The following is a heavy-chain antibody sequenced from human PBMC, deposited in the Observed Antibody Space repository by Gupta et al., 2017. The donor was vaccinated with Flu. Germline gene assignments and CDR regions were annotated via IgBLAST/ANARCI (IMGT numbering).Heavy chain of an antibody. CDR3: ARGGSRAKGGYGPWVY. D-gene: IGHD5-12*01. V-gene: IGHV3-33*01. Sequence: QVQLVESGGGVVQPGRSLRLSCAASGFTFSSYGMHWVRQAQGKGLEWVAVIWYDGSNKYYADSVKGRFTISRDNSKNTLYLQMNSLRAEDTAVYYCARGGSRAKGGYGPWVYWGQGTLVTVSS. CDR2: IWYDGSNK. J-gene: IGHJ4*02. CDR1: GFTFSSYG.